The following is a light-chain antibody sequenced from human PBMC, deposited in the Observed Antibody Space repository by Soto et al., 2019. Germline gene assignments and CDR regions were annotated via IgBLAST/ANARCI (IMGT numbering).Light chain of an antibody. Sequence: IQMTQSPSTLSASVGDRVTITCRASQSIRSWLAWYQQKPGKAPKLLIYKASSLESGVPSRFSGSGSGTEFTLTISSLQPDDFATYYCQQYNSFPTFGQGTKVEIK. CDR1: QSIRSW. V-gene: IGKV1-5*03. CDR2: KAS. J-gene: IGKJ1*01. CDR3: QQYNSFPT.